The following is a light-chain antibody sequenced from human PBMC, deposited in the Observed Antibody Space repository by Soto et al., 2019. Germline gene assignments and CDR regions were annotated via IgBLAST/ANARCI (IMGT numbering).Light chain of an antibody. V-gene: IGKV3-20*01. CDR3: QPYGTSFPRYT. CDR2: GAS. Sequence: EIVLTQSPGTLSLSPGERATLSCRASQSVSSTYLAWYQQKPGQAPRLLIYGASSRATGIPDRFSGSGSGTDFTLTISRLEPEDFAVYYCQPYGTSFPRYTFGQGTKLEIK. CDR1: QSVSSTY. J-gene: IGKJ2*01.